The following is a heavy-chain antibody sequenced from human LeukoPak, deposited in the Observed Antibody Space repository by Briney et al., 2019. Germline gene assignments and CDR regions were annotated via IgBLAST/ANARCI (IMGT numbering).Heavy chain of an antibody. CDR3: ARESYSSSWYADY. CDR1: GGSISSYY. CDR2: IYYGGTT. J-gene: IGHJ4*02. Sequence: PSETLSLTCTVSGGSISSYYWSWIRQPPGKGLEWIGYIYYGGTTNYNPSLKSRVTISLDTSKNQFSLKLSSVTAADTAVYYCARESYSSSWYADYWGQGTLVTVSS. V-gene: IGHV4-59*01. D-gene: IGHD6-13*01.